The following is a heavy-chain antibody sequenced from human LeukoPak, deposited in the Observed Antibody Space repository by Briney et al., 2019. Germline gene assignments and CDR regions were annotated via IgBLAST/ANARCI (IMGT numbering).Heavy chain of an antibody. D-gene: IGHD4-23*01. CDR2: IYYSGST. CDR1: GGSIRSYY. CDR3: ARGGTAVIAPYACDI. J-gene: IGHJ3*02. V-gene: IGHV4-59*01. Sequence: SETLSLTCTVPGGSIRSYYCSSIRQPPGKGLEWIGYIYYSGSTNCNPSVKSRVAMSVNTSKKQFSLKLSSLTAADTAVYYCARGGTAVIAPYACDIWGQGTMVTVSS.